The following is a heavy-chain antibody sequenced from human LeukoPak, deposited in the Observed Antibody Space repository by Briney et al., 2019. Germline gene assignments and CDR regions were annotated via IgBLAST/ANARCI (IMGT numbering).Heavy chain of an antibody. CDR1: GFTFSSYG. CDR3: AKDGGCSSTSCYSPYYFDY. Sequence: GGSLRLSCAASGFTFSSYGMHWVRQAQGRGREWVAVLSYDGSNKYYADSVKGRFTISRDNSKNTLYLQMNSLRAEDTAVYYCAKDGGCSSTSCYSPYYFDYWGQGTLVTVSS. V-gene: IGHV3-30*18. D-gene: IGHD2-2*01. CDR2: LSYDGSNK. J-gene: IGHJ4*02.